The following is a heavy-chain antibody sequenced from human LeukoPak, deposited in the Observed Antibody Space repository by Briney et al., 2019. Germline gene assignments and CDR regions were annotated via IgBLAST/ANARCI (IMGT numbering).Heavy chain of an antibody. J-gene: IGHJ4*02. CDR3: ARDSGFWLY. CDR2: IYFSGDT. D-gene: IGHD3-3*01. CDR1: GDSISSGGHY. Sequence: PSETLSLTCTVSGDSISSGGHYRGWIRQTPGKRLEWIGNIYFSGDTSYNPSLKSRLTTSVDTTKNQLFLNLDSVTAADTAVYYCARDSGFWLYWGQGTLVTVSS. V-gene: IGHV4-39*07.